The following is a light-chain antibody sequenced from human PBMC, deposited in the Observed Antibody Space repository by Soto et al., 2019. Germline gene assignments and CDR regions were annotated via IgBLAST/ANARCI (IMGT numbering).Light chain of an antibody. J-gene: IGKJ1*01. CDR3: QQSYSTSWT. CDR2: ATS. Sequence: DIQMTQSPSSLSASVGDRVTITCRASQGIRNDLGWYQQKPGRAPRLLIYATSNLQSGVPSRFSGSASGTEFTLTISSMEREDFASYYCQQSYSTSWTFGQGTKVDIK. V-gene: IGKV1-39*01. CDR1: QGIRND.